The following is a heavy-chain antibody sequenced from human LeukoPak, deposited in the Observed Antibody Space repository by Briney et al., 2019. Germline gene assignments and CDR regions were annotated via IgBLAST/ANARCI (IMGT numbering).Heavy chain of an antibody. CDR3: ARPARIAAAGTIDY. CDR2: IYYSGST. Sequence: SQTLSLTCTVSGGSISSGGYYWSWIRQHPGKGLEWIGYIYYSGSTYYNPSLKSRVTISVDTSKNQFSLKLSSVTAADTAVYYCARPARIAAAGTIDYWGQGTLVTVSS. CDR1: GGSISSGGYY. V-gene: IGHV4-31*03. J-gene: IGHJ4*02. D-gene: IGHD6-13*01.